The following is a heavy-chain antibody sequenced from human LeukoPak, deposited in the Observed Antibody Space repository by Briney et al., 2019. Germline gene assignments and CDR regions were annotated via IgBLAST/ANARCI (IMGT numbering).Heavy chain of an antibody. V-gene: IGHV1-46*03. CDR2: INPSGGST. J-gene: IGHJ3*02. CDR1: GYTFTSYY. D-gene: IGHD3-22*01. CDR3: ARVYYDSSGYYPKHAFDI. Sequence: ASVKASCKASGYTFTSYYMHWVRQAPGQGLEWMGIINPSGGSTSYAQKFQGRVTMTGDTSTSTVYTELSSLRSEDTAVYYCARVYYDSSGYYPKHAFDIWGQGTMVTVSS.